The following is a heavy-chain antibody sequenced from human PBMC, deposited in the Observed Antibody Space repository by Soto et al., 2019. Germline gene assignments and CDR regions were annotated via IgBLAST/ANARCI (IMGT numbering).Heavy chain of an antibody. CDR1: GGSFTNYY. CDR2: INQSGSS. Sequence: SETLSLTCAVYGGSFTNYYWSWIRQPPGKGLEWIGEINQSGSSNYNPSLKSRVTISVDTSKNQFSLKLSSVTAADTAVYYCARGYYYASGSSFPYWGQGTLVTVSS. CDR3: ARGYYYASGSSFPY. J-gene: IGHJ4*02. D-gene: IGHD3-10*01. V-gene: IGHV4-34*01.